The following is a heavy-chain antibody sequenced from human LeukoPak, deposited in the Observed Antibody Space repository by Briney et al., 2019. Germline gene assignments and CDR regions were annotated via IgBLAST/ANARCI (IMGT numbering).Heavy chain of an antibody. CDR1: GFTFSSYW. CDR3: ARGYSSSWRNYFDY. J-gene: IGHJ4*02. Sequence: GGSLRLSCAASGFTFSSYWMHWVRQAPGKGLEWVSYVSSSSSTIYYADSVKGRFTISRDNAKNSLYLQMNSLRAEDTAVYYCARGYSSSWRNYFDYWGQGTLVTVSS. D-gene: IGHD6-13*01. V-gene: IGHV3-48*04. CDR2: VSSSSSTI.